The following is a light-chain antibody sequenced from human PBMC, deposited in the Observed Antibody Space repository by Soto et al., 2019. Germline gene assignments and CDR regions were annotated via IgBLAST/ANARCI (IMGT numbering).Light chain of an antibody. J-gene: IGKJ5*01. CDR1: ESLSTN. CDR2: GAS. Sequence: EILLTQSPATLSVSPGERATLSCRANESLSTNLVWYQQKPGQAPRLLIYGASTRATGVPARFSGSGSGTDFTLTISSLQSEDFAFYYCHQDGSFGRGTRLETK. V-gene: IGKV3D-15*01. CDR3: HQDGS.